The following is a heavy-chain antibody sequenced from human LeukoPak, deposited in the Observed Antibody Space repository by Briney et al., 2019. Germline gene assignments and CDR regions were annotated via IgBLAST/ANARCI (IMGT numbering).Heavy chain of an antibody. CDR3: ASRESSMARSH. V-gene: IGHV3-7*01. CDR1: GFSISDYW. D-gene: IGHD3-10*01. Sequence: PGGSLRLSCAASGFSISDYWMNWVRLVPGKELEWVANINEDGTIQDYVASVRGRFTISRNNAKNSLYLQMNSLGAEDTAVYYCASRESSMARSHWGHGTLVTVSS. J-gene: IGHJ4*01. CDR2: INEDGTIQ.